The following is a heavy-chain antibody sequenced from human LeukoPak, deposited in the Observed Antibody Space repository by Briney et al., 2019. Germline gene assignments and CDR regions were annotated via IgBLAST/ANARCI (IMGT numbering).Heavy chain of an antibody. CDR1: GITFSTYA. D-gene: IGHD3-3*01. Sequence: GGSLRLSCAASGITFSTYAMNWVRQAPGKGLEWVSAISGSGGSTYYADSVKGRFTISRDNSKNTLYLQMNSLRAEDTAVYYCAKGPFWSGYYLFDYWGQGTLVTVSS. CDR3: AKGPFWSGYYLFDY. CDR2: ISGSGGST. V-gene: IGHV3-23*01. J-gene: IGHJ4*02.